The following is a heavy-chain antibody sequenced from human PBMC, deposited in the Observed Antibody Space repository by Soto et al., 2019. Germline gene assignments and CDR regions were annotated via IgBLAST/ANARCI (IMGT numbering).Heavy chain of an antibody. D-gene: IGHD6-25*01. CDR2: VYFSGNT. J-gene: IGHJ5*02. V-gene: IGHV4-59*01. CDR1: GGSLSSYY. Sequence: QVQLQKSGPGLVKPSETLSLTCTVSGGSLSSYYWNWIRQSPGKGLEWIGYVYFSGNTNYNPSLKSRVTISIDTSKDQFSLRLASVTAADTAFYYCGSVRPSGYVLSWGQGTLVTVSS. CDR3: GSVRPSGYVLS.